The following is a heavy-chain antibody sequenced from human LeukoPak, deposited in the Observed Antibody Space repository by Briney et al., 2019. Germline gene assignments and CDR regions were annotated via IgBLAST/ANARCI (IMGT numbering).Heavy chain of an antibody. D-gene: IGHD1-26*01. CDR3: ARAVGATHFDY. J-gene: IGHJ4*02. CDR2: IEQDGTEK. V-gene: IGHV3-7*04. Sequence: GGSLRLSCAASGFTFSTYWMSWVRQAPGKGLEWVANIEQDGTEKYYVDSVNGRFTISRDNAKNSLYLQMSSLRAEDTAVYYCARAVGATHFDYWGRGTQVTVSS. CDR1: GFTFSTYW.